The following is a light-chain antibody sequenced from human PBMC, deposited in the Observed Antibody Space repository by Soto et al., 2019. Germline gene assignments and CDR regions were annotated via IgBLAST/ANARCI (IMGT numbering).Light chain of an antibody. Sequence: EIVMTQSPATLSVSPGGRATLSCRASQSISDTLAWYQQKPGQAPRLLIYDASNRATGIPARFSGSRSGTEFTLTISSLQPDDFATYYCQQYNSYSWTFGQGTKVDNK. V-gene: IGKV3D-15*01. CDR1: QSISDT. CDR2: DAS. CDR3: QQYNSYSWT. J-gene: IGKJ1*01.